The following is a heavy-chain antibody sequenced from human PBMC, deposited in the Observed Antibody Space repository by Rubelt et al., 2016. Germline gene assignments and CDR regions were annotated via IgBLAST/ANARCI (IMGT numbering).Heavy chain of an antibody. CDR3: AREGNSCYDTSGYFDS. CDR2: IYESGST. V-gene: IGHV4-31*03. Sequence: QVQLQESGPGLVEPSQTLSLTCTVSGGSISTGGHYWSWLRQHPGKGLEWIGYIYESGSTDYNPSLASRVVISGDSSQNPSSLKLMAVTAADTAVDYCAREGNSCYDTSGYFDSWGQGILVTVSS. CDR1: GGSISTGGHY. J-gene: IGHJ4*02. D-gene: IGHD3-22*01.